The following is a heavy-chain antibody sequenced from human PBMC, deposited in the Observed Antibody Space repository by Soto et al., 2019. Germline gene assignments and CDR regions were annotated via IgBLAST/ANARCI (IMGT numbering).Heavy chain of an antibody. D-gene: IGHD3-10*01. CDR3: ARDRAVVYYYYGMDV. CDR1: GGSISSFY. J-gene: IGHJ6*02. CDR2: IYYSGST. V-gene: IGHV4-59*01. Sequence: PSETLSLTCTVSGGSISSFYWSWIRQPPGKGLEWIGYIYYSGSTNYNPSLKSRVTISVDTSKNQFSLKLSSVTAAGTAVYYCARDRAVVYYYYGMDVWGQGTTVTVSS.